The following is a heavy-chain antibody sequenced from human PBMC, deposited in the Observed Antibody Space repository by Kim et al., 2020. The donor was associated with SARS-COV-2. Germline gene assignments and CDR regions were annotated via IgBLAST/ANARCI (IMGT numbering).Heavy chain of an antibody. CDR3: AKEGSCREWELLGWVGYGMDV. D-gene: IGHD1-26*01. J-gene: IGHJ6*02. CDR2: IDSGGSST. V-gene: IGHV3-23*03. Sequence: GGSLRLSCAASGFTFSGYAMSWVRQAPGKGLEWVSGIDSGGSSTYYADSVKGRFTISRDNSKNTLYLQMNSLRAEDTAVYYCAKEGSCREWELLGWVGYGMDVWGQGTTVTVSS. CDR1: GFTFSGYA.